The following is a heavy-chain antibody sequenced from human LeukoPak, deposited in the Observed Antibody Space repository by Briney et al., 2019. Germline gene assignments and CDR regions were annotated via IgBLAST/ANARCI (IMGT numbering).Heavy chain of an antibody. CDR2: ISSSSSYT. Sequence: GGSLRLSCAASGFTFSSYEMNWVRQAPGKGLEWVSYISSSSSYTNYADSVKGRFTISRDNAKNSLYLQMNSLRTEDTAVYYCARVRRGQWLVYYFDYWGQGTLVTVSS. CDR3: ARVRRGQWLVYYFDY. V-gene: IGHV3-21*05. D-gene: IGHD6-19*01. CDR1: GFTFSSYE. J-gene: IGHJ4*02.